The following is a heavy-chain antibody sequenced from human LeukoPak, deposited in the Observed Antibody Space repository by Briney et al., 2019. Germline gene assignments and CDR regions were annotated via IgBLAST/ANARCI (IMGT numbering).Heavy chain of an antibody. CDR2: ISSSSSTI. V-gene: IGHV3-48*03. D-gene: IGHD1-26*01. Sequence: PGGSLRLSCAASGFTFSSYEMNWVRQAPGKGLEWVSYISSSSSTIYYADSVKGRFTISRDNAKNSLYLQMNSLRAEDTAVYYCARDRGSYFDYWGQGTLVTVSS. CDR1: GFTFSSYE. CDR3: ARDRGSYFDY. J-gene: IGHJ4*02.